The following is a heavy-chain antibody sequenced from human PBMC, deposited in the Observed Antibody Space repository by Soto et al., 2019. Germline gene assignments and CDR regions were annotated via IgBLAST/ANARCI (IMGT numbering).Heavy chain of an antibody. Sequence: SETLSLTCTVSGGSISSGGYYWSWIRQHPGKGLEWIGYIYYSGSTYYNPSLKSRVTISVDTSKNQFSLKLSSVTAADTAVYYCAREMLGMTGVDYWGQGTLVTVSS. V-gene: IGHV4-31*03. CDR1: GGSISSGGYY. J-gene: IGHJ4*02. D-gene: IGHD3-9*01. CDR2: IYYSGST. CDR3: AREMLGMTGVDY.